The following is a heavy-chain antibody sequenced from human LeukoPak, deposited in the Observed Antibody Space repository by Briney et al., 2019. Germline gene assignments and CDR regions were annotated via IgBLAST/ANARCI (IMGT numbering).Heavy chain of an antibody. J-gene: IGHJ5*02. CDR2: INHSGST. CDR1: GGSFSGYY. V-gene: IGHV4-34*01. CDR3: ARGLSSMVRGPFDP. Sequence: SETLSLTCAVYGGSFSGYYWSWIRQPPGKGLEWIGEINHSGSTNYNPSLKSRVTISVDTSKNQFSLKLSSVTAADTAVYYCARGLSSMVRGPFDPWGQGTLVTVSS. D-gene: IGHD3-10*01.